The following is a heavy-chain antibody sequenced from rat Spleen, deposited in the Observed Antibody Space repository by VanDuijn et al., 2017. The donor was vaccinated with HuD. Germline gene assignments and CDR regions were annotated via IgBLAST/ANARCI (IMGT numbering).Heavy chain of an antibody. CDR3: ARQDTSGYSNWFTY. D-gene: IGHD4-3*01. J-gene: IGHJ3*01. V-gene: IGHV3-3*01. CDR1: GYSITSSYR. Sequence: EVQLQESGPGLVKPSQSLSLTCSVTGYSITSSYRWNWIRKFPGNKLEWMGYINSAGSTNYNPSLKSRISITRDTSKNQFFLQLTSVTAEDTATYYCARQDTSGYSNWFTYWGQGTLVTVSS. CDR2: INSAGST.